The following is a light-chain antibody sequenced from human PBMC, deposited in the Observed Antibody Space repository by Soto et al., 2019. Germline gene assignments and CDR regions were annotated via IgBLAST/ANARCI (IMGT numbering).Light chain of an antibody. CDR2: GAS. CDR3: QQYGSSPPYT. V-gene: IGKV3-20*01. CDR1: QSVTSSY. J-gene: IGKJ2*01. Sequence: IELTQSPGTLSLSPGERATLSCRASQSVTSSYLSWYQQKPGQAPRLLIYGASSRATGVPHRFSGSGSETAFTLTISRLEPEDFAVYYCQQYGSSPPYTFGQGTKVEIK.